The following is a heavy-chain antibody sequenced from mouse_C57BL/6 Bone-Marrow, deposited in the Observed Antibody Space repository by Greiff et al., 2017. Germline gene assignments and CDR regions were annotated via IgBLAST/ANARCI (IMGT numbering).Heavy chain of an antibody. J-gene: IGHJ2*01. Sequence: QVQLQQPGAELVKPGASVKLSCKASGYTFTSYWMQWVKQRPGQGLEWIGEIDPSDSYTNYNQKFKGKATLTVDTSSSTAYMQLSSLTSEDSAVYYCARTGPTVVATDYWGKGTTLTVSS. CDR3: ARTGPTVVATDY. V-gene: IGHV1-50*01. D-gene: IGHD1-1*01. CDR2: IDPSDSYT. CDR1: GYTFTSYW.